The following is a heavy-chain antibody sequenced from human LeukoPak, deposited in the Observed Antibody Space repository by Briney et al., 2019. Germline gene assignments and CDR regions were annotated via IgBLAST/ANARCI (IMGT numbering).Heavy chain of an antibody. V-gene: IGHV4-4*02. CDR1: GGSISSSNW. CDR3: AREPLDEAAHASYMDV. J-gene: IGHJ6*03. Sequence: SETLSLTCAVSGGSISSSNWWSWVRPPPGKGLEWIGEIYDSGSTNYNPSLKSRVTISVDKSKNQFSLKLSTVTAEDTAVYYSAREPLDEAAHASYMDVWGKGTTVTVSS. D-gene: IGHD6-6*01. CDR2: IYDSGST.